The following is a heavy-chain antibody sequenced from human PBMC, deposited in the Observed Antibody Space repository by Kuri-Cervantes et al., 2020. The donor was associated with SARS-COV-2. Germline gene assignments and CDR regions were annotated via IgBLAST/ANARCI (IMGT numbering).Heavy chain of an antibody. V-gene: IGHV3-23*01. Sequence: GESLKISCAASGFTFSSYAMSWVRQAPGKGLEWVSAISGSGGSTYYADSVKGRFTISRDNSKNTLYLQINSLRAEDTAVYYCAKDWLPDDAFDIWGQGTMVTVSS. CDR2: ISGSGGST. CDR3: AKDWLPDDAFDI. D-gene: IGHD6-19*01. CDR1: GFTFSSYA. J-gene: IGHJ3*02.